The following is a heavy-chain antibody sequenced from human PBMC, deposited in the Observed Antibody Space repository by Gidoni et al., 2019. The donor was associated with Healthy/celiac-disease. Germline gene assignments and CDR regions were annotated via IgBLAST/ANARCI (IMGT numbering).Heavy chain of an antibody. CDR1: GGSISSGGYS. Sequence: QLQLQESGSGLVKPSQTLSLTCAVSGGSISSGGYSWSWIRQPPGKGLEWIGYIYHSGINYYNPSLKSRVTISVDRSKNQFSLKLSSVTAADTAVYYCARGKDDSSGYYYNYFDYWGQGTLVTVSS. CDR3: ARGKDDSSGYYYNYFDY. V-gene: IGHV4-30-2*01. D-gene: IGHD3-22*01. J-gene: IGHJ4*02. CDR2: IYHSGIN.